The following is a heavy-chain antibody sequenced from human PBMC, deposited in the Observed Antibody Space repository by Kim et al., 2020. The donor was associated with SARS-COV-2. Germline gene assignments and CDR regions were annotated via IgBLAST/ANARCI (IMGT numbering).Heavy chain of an antibody. J-gene: IGHJ6*02. CDR3: ARGYSYGYGYYYYYYGMDV. V-gene: IGHV4-30-2*05. D-gene: IGHD5-18*01. Sequence: RVTISGDTSKNQFSVKLSSVTAADTAVYYCARGYSYGYGYYYYYYGMDVWGQGTTVTVSS.